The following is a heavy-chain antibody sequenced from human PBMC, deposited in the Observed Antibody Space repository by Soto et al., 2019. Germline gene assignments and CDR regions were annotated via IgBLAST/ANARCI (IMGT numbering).Heavy chain of an antibody. D-gene: IGHD3-10*01. CDR2: VNHSGSP. CDR3: ARRLPKRVRDMRWCWEY. V-gene: IGHV4-34*01. Sequence: QVQLQQWGAGLLKPSETLSLTCADYGGSFRGYYWNWIRQVPGKGLEWIGEVNHSGSPNYSPSLKSRVTMSLDTSKNQFSLRLTSVTAADTAVYYCARRLPKRVRDMRWCWEYWCQGTLVTVSS. J-gene: IGHJ4*02. CDR1: GGSFRGYY.